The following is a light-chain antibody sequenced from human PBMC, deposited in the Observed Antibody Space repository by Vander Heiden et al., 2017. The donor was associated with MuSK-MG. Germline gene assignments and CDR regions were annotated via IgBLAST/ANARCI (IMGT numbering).Light chain of an antibody. CDR2: SAS. Sequence: DIQMTQSPSSLSASVGDRVSITCRASQIISNFVNWYQQKPGKAPKLVIYSASTLQSGVPSRFSGAGSGTDFTLTMSNLQPEDFATYYCLQSSSAPETFGQGTKVEIK. CDR3: LQSSSAPET. CDR1: QIISNF. V-gene: IGKV1-39*01. J-gene: IGKJ1*01.